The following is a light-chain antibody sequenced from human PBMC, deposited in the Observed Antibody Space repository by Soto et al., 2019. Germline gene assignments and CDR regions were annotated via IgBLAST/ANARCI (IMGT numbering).Light chain of an antibody. J-gene: IGKJ2*01. Sequence: DIQMTQSPSSLSASVGDRGTITCRASQTISSDLNWYQQSRGKAPKLLISAASRLQRGVPSRFSGSGSGTNFTLTINSLQPEDFATYYCQQTYIVPHTFGQGTKVDVK. V-gene: IGKV1-39*01. CDR1: QTISSD. CDR3: QQTYIVPHT. CDR2: AAS.